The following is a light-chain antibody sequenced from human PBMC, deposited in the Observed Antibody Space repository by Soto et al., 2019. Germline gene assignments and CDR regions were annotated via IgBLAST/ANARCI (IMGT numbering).Light chain of an antibody. J-gene: IGKJ1*01. Sequence: DIQMSQSPSTLSASVGGRVTITCRASQGTGDWLAWYQQKPGKAPKLLIYDASSLESGVPSRFSGSGSGTEFTLTISSLQPDDFATYYCQHYSSYSRTLGQGTKVDI. CDR3: QHYSSYSRT. V-gene: IGKV1-5*01. CDR2: DAS. CDR1: QGTGDW.